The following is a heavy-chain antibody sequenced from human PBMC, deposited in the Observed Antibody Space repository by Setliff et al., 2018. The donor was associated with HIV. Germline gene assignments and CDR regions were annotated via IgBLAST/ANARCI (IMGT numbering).Heavy chain of an antibody. CDR1: GDSISGYY. CDR2: IFYSETVYYGGRT. D-gene: IGHD2-21*02. CDR3: ARGVPLLPPHY. J-gene: IGHJ4*02. V-gene: IGHV4-39*07. Sequence: SETLSLTCTSSGDSISGYYWGWIRQPPGKGPEWIGSIFYSETVYYGGRTYYSPSLKSRVTISVDTSKNQFSLSLTSVTAADTAVYYCARGVPLLPPHYWGQGTLVTVSS.